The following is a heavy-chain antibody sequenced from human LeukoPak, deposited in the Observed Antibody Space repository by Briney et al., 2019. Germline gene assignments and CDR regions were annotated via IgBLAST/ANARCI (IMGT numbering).Heavy chain of an antibody. D-gene: IGHD5-24*01. V-gene: IGHV3-13*01. Sequence: GGSLRLSCAASGFTLTNYAMHWVRQPAGEGLEWVSALGTAGDTFYPGSVKGRFTISRDNAKKSLFLQMNSLRVEDTAIYYCARQSTPHGNFDYWGQGTLVTVSS. CDR1: GFTLTNYA. J-gene: IGHJ4*02. CDR3: ARQSTPHGNFDY. CDR2: LGTAGDT.